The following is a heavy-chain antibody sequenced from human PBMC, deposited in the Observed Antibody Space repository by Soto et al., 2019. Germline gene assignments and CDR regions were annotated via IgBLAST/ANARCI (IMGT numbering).Heavy chain of an antibody. V-gene: IGHV3-21*01. CDR2: ISSSSSYI. D-gene: IGHD2-2*01. CDR3: ARDGCSSTSCHHFDY. J-gene: IGHJ4*02. Sequence: GGSLSLSCAASGFTFSSYSMNWVRQAPGKGLEWVSSISSSSSYIYYADSVKGRFTISRDNAKNSLYLQMNSLRAEDTAVYYCARDGCSSTSCHHFDYWGQGTLVTVSS. CDR1: GFTFSSYS.